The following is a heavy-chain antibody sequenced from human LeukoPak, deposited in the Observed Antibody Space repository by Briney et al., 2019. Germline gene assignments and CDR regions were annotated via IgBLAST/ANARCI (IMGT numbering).Heavy chain of an antibody. V-gene: IGHV3-21*01. D-gene: IGHD1-26*01. CDR2: ISSSSSYI. Sequence: GGSLRLSCAASGFTFSSYSMNWVRQAPGKGLEWVSSISSSSSYIYYADSVKGRFTTSRDNAKNSLYLQMNSLRAEDTAVYYCARVEEEWELLALNFDYWGQGTLVTVSS. CDR3: ARVEEEWELLALNFDY. J-gene: IGHJ4*02. CDR1: GFTFSSYS.